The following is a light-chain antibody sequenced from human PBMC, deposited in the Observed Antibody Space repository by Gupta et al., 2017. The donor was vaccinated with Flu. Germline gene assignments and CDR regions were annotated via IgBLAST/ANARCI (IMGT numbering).Light chain of an antibody. V-gene: IGLV2-14*01. Sequence: QSALTQPASASGSPGQSITISSTGTSSDVGGYNYVSWYQQHPGKAPKLMIYEVSNRPSGVSNRFSGSKSGNTASLTISGHQAEDEDDYCCSSYTSSSTWVFGGGTKLTVL. J-gene: IGLJ3*02. CDR2: EVS. CDR1: SSDVGGYNY. CDR3: SSYTSSSTWV.